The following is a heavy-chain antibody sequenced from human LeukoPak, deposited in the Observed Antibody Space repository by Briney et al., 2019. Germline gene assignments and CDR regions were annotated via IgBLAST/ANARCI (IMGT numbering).Heavy chain of an antibody. Sequence: GSLRLSCAASGFTFSSYSMNWVRQAPGKGLEWVSSISSSSSYIYYADSVNGRFTISRDNAKNSLYLQMNSLRAEDTAVYYCARDRSRGGSPSYGYWGQGTLVTVSS. CDR2: ISSSSSYI. CDR3: ARDRSRGGSPSYGY. CDR1: GFTFSSYS. D-gene: IGHD3-10*01. V-gene: IGHV3-21*01. J-gene: IGHJ4*02.